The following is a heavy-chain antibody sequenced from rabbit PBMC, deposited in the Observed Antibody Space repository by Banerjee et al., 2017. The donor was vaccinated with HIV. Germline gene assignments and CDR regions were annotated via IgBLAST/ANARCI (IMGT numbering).Heavy chain of an antibody. J-gene: IGHJ4*01. V-gene: IGHV1S45*01. CDR3: ARDLAGVIGWNFNL. CDR2: MYPDYGTI. Sequence: QEQLEESGGGLVQPGGSLTLSCKASGIDFSTYGISWVRQAPGKGLEWIAYMYPDYGTIDYASWATGRFTISKTSSTTVTLQMTSLTAADTATYLCARDLAGVIGWNFNLWGQGTLVTVS. CDR1: GIDFSTYG. D-gene: IGHD4-1*01.